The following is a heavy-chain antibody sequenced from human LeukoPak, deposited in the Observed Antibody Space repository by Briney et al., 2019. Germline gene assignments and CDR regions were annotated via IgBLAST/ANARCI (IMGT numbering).Heavy chain of an antibody. V-gene: IGHV4-4*02. CDR3: ARERVGTIVGATGGFDY. J-gene: IGHJ4*02. Sequence: PSGTLSLTCAVSGGSITSRNWWSWVRQPPGKGLEWIGEIHHSGSTNYSPSLKSRVTISVDTSKNQFSLKLTSVTAADTAVYYCARERVGTIVGATGGFDYWGQGTLVTVSS. CDR1: GGSITSRNW. D-gene: IGHD1-26*01. CDR2: IHHSGST.